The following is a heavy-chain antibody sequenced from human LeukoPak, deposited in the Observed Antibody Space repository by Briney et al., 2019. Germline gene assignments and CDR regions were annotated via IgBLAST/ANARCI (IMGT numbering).Heavy chain of an antibody. CDR3: ARHAVRNGYNRHNDY. V-gene: IGHV5-51*01. CDR2: IYPGDADT. Sequence: GGALKISCKGSGYSFTSHWIAWVRRMPGEGREWMGVIYPGDADTRYSPSFQGQVTISADKSISTAYLQWDSLKASDAAMYYCARHAVRNGYNRHNDYWGQGTLVTVSS. D-gene: IGHD5-24*01. J-gene: IGHJ4*02. CDR1: GYSFTSHW.